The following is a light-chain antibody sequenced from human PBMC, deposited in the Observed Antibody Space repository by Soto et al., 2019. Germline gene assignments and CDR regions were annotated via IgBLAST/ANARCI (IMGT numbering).Light chain of an antibody. J-gene: IGLJ2*01. V-gene: IGLV2-11*01. Sequence: QSALTQPRSVSGSPGQSVTISCTGTNSDVGTYNYVSWYQQHPGKAPKLIIYDVTKRPSGVPDRFSGSKSGNTASRIISGLQAADEAEYYCCCCSYAGSSSFRVLFGGGTQLTVL. CDR1: NSDVGTYNY. CDR3: CSYAGSSSFRVL. CDR2: DVT.